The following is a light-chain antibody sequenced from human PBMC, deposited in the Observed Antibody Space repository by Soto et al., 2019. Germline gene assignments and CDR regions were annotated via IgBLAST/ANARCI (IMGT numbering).Light chain of an antibody. J-gene: IGLJ2*01. CDR2: NNI. CDR1: SFNIGAGYD. V-gene: IGLV1-40*01. CDR3: QSYDTMLSGPGV. Sequence: QSVLTQPPSVSGGPGQRVTISCTGSSFNIGAGYDVHWYQQLPGTAPKLLIYNNINRPSGVPDRFSGSKSGTSASLAITGLQPEDEADYYCQSYDTMLSGPGVFGGGTKLTVL.